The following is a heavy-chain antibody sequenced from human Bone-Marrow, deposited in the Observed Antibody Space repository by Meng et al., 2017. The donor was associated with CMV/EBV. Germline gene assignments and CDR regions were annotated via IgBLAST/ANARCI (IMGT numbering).Heavy chain of an antibody. CDR1: GFTFSSYG. CDR3: AKPDELLSDYYYGMDV. D-gene: IGHD2-2*01. J-gene: IGHJ6*02. Sequence: GESLKISCAASGFTFSSYGMHWVRQAPGKGLEWVAFIRYDGSNKYYADPVKGRFTISRDNSKNTLYLQMNSLRAEDTAVYYCAKPDELLSDYYYGMDVWGQGTTVTVSS. V-gene: IGHV3-30*02. CDR2: IRYDGSNK.